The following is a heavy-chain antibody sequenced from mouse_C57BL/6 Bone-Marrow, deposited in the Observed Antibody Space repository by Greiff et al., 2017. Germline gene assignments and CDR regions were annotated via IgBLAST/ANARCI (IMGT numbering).Heavy chain of an antibody. D-gene: IGHD2-4*01. CDR3: ARNDYEGKGYFDY. CDR1: GYTFTDYY. V-gene: IGHV1-26*01. CDR2: INPNNGGT. J-gene: IGHJ2*01. Sequence: VQLQQSGPELVKPGASVKISCKASGYTFTDYYMNWVKQSHGKSLEWIGDINPNNGGTSYNQKFKGKATLTVDKSSSTAYMELHSLTSEDSAIYYCARNDYEGKGYFDYWGQGTTLTVSS.